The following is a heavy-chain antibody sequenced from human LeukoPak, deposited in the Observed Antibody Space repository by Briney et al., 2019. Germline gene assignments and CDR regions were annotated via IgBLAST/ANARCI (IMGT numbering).Heavy chain of an antibody. CDR1: GYTLSALS. V-gene: IGHV1-24*01. D-gene: IGHD4-11*01. Sequence: GASVKVSCKVSGYTLSALSVQWVRQVPGKGLEWMGGFDPEDGEPIYAQRFHGRVTMTEDTSTDTAYMDLSSLRSDDTAVYYCATNVDYSDDYWGQGTLVTASS. J-gene: IGHJ4*02. CDR3: ATNVDYSDDY. CDR2: FDPEDGEP.